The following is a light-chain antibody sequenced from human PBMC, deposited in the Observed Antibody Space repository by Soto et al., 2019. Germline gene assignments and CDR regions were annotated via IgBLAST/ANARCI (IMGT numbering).Light chain of an antibody. CDR2: GAS. J-gene: IGKJ4*01. V-gene: IGKV3-15*01. CDR1: QSVSSN. CDR3: QQYNNWPS. Sequence: EIVMTQSPATLSVSPGERAPLSCRASQSVSSNLAWYQQKPGQAPRLLIYGASTRATGIAARFSGSGSGTEFTLTISSLQSEDFAVYSCQQYNNWPSFRGGTKVEIK.